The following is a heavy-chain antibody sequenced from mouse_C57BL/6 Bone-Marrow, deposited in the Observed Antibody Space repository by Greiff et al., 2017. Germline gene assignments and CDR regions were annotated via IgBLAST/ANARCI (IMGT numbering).Heavy chain of an antibody. D-gene: IGHD1-1*01. CDR2: ISDGGSYT. J-gene: IGHJ2*01. V-gene: IGHV5-4*03. Sequence: EVKLMESGGGLVKPGGSLKLSCAASGSTFSSYAMSWVRQTPEKRLEWVATISDGGSYTYYPDNVKGRFTISRDKAKNNLYLQMSHLKSEDTAMYYCARARYGTTVVDPYYFDYWGQGTTLTVSS. CDR1: GSTFSSYA. CDR3: ARARYGTTVVDPYYFDY.